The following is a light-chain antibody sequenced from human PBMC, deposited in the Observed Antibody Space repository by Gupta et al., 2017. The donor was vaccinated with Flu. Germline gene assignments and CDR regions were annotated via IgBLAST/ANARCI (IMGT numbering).Light chain of an antibody. CDR2: RNN. CDR1: SSNIGSNY. J-gene: IGLJ3*02. V-gene: IGLV1-47*01. CDR3: AAGDGSRSGWV. Sequence: SVLTQPPSASVTPGQRVTISCSGSSSNIGSNYVYWYQQLPGTAPKLLIYRNNQRPSGVPDRFSGSKSGTSASLAISGLRAEDEADYYCAAGDGSRSGWVFGGGTKLTVL.